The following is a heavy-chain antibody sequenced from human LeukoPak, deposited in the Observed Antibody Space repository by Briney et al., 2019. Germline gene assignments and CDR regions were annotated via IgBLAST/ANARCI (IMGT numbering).Heavy chain of an antibody. J-gene: IGHJ4*02. D-gene: IGHD6-19*01. Sequence: GGSLRLSCAASGFTFSSYAMSWVRQAPEKGLEWVSTISGSGGGTYYADSVKGRFTISRDNSKNTLFLQMNSLRAEDTAVYYCAKDARRTNGWYFFDYWGQGTLVTVSS. CDR3: AKDARRTNGWYFFDY. V-gene: IGHV3-23*01. CDR2: ISGSGGGT. CDR1: GFTFSSYA.